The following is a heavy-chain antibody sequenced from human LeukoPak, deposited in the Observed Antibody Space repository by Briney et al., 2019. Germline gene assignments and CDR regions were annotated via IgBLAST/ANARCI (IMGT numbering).Heavy chain of an antibody. D-gene: IGHD3-16*02. Sequence: SETLSLTCTVSGGSISSSNYYWSWIRQHPGKGLEWIGFIYYSGSTYYNPSLKSRVTFSVDTSKNQFSLKLSSVNAADTAVYYCARAVYDYIWGSYRFDYWGQGTLVTVSS. V-gene: IGHV4-31*03. CDR2: IYYSGST. CDR1: GGSISSSNYY. J-gene: IGHJ4*02. CDR3: ARAVYDYIWGSYRFDY.